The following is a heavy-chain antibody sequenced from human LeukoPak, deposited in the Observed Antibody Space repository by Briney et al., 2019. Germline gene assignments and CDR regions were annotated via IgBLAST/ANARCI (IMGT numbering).Heavy chain of an antibody. J-gene: IGHJ4*02. CDR1: GFSFGTYA. CDR3: VKEMSGYAYGDY. D-gene: IGHD3-16*01. Sequence: AGGSLRLSCVASGFSFGTYAMSWVRQAAGKGLEWVSAISARGDRTYYADSVKGRFTISRDNSKNTLYVQMNSLRVEDTAAYFCVKEMSGYAYGDYWGQGALVT. V-gene: IGHV3-23*01. CDR2: ISARGDRT.